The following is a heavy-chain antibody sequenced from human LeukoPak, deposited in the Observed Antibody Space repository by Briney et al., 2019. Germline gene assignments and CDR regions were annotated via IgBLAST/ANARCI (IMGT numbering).Heavy chain of an antibody. V-gene: IGHV3-66*01. Sequence: PGGSLRLSCVASTFTFSTNFMSWVRQAPGKGLEWVSIIYSGGVTNYADSVKGRFTISRDNSKNTLYLQMNSLRVEDTAIYYCARGPPFDPWGQGTLVTVSS. CDR3: ARGPPFDP. CDR1: TFTFSTNF. CDR2: IYSGGVT. J-gene: IGHJ5*02.